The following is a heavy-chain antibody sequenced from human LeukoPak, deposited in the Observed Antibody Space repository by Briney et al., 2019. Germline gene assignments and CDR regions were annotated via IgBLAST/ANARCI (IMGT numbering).Heavy chain of an antibody. CDR3: AGYGAGSIRWFDP. Sequence: GGSLRLSCAASGFTFSSYAMSWVRQAPGKGLEWVSVISGSGGSTNYADSVKGRFTISRDSSKNTLYLQMNSLRAEDTAVYYCAGYGAGSIRWFDPWGQGTLVTVSS. V-gene: IGHV3-23*01. CDR2: ISGSGGST. D-gene: IGHD3-10*01. J-gene: IGHJ5*02. CDR1: GFTFSSYA.